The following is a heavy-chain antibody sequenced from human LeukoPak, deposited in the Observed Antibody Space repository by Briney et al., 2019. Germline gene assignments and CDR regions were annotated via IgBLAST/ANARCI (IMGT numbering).Heavy chain of an antibody. D-gene: IGHD2-2*01. V-gene: IGHV3-33*01. CDR2: IWYDGSNK. CDR1: GFTFSSYG. CDR3: ARSARKQLLLVDGMDV. Sequence: GGSLRLSCAASGFTFSSYGMHWVRQAPGRGLEWVAVIWYDGSNKYYADSVKGRFTISRDNSKNTLYLQMNSLRAEDTAVYYCARSARKQLLLVDGMDVWGQGTTVIVSS. J-gene: IGHJ6*02.